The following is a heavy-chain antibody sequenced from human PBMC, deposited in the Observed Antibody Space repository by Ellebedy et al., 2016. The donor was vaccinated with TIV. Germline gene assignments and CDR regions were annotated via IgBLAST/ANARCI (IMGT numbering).Heavy chain of an antibody. CDR1: GFAFDAYA. D-gene: IGHD3-22*01. Sequence: GGSLRLXXAASGFAFDAYALHWARQAPGKGLEWVALISYDGSNESYGSSVKGRFTISRDNSKNTLYLQVNSLRAEDTAVYYCARDGSSGTYYPYFAYYFDSWGQGTLVTVSS. V-gene: IGHV3-30*04. CDR2: ISYDGSNE. CDR3: ARDGSSGTYYPYFAYYFDS. J-gene: IGHJ4*02.